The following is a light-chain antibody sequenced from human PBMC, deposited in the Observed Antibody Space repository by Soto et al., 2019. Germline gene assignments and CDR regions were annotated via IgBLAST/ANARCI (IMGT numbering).Light chain of an antibody. Sequence: EIVLTQSPGTMSLSPVARATLSCRDRTSVSNNYLAWYQQKPGQAPRLLIYGASNRATGIPDRFSGSGSGTDFTLTISRLEPEDFAVYYCQQYGSSGTFGQGTKVDIK. CDR3: QQYGSSGT. CDR1: TSVSNNY. V-gene: IGKV3-20*01. CDR2: GAS. J-gene: IGKJ1*01.